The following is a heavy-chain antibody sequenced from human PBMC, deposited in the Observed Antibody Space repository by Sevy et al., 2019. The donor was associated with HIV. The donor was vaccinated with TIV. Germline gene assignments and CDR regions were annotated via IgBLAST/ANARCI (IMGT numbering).Heavy chain of an antibody. CDR1: GGSVSSGSYY. V-gene: IGHV4-61*01. D-gene: IGHD2-2*01. CDR3: ARERASHIVVVPAAISTWFDP. CDR2: IYYSGST. J-gene: IGHJ5*02. Sequence: SETLSLTCTVSGGSVSSGSYYWSWIRQPPGKGLEWIGYIYYSGSTNYNPSLKSRVTISVDTSKNRFSLKLSPGTAADTAVYYCARERASHIVVVPAAISTWFDPWGQGTLVTVSS.